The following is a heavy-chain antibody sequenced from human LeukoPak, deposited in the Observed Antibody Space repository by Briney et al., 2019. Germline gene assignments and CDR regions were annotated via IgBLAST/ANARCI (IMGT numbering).Heavy chain of an antibody. CDR2: IYHSGST. CDR3: ARGGERITMVRGVIFWFDP. J-gene: IGHJ5*02. D-gene: IGHD3-10*01. Sequence: SETLSLTCTVSGYSISSGYYWGWIRQPPGKGLEWIGSIYHSGSTYYNPSLKSRVTISVDTSKNQFSLKLSSVTAADTAVYYCARGGERITMVRGVIFWFDPWGQGTLVTVSS. V-gene: IGHV4-38-2*02. CDR1: GYSISSGYY.